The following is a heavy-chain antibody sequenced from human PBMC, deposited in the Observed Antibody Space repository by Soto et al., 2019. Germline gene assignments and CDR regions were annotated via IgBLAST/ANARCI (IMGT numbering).Heavy chain of an antibody. CDR2: ISASGRS. V-gene: IGHV4-4*07. Sequence: QVQLQESGPGLVKPSETLSLTCTVSGDFISNFYWSWIRQPAGKGLQSLGRISASGRSNYNPNLQSRVAMSLATSENQFSLRLTSLSDADTAVYFCARGMGRYFDLWGRGTLVTVFS. D-gene: IGHD2-8*01. J-gene: IGHJ2*01. CDR3: ARGMGRYFDL. CDR1: GDFISNFY.